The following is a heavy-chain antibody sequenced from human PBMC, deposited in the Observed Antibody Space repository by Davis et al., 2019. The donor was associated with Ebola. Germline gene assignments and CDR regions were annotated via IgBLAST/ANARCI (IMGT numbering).Heavy chain of an antibody. J-gene: IGHJ6*02. D-gene: IGHD2-8*01. CDR2: IFHSSAP. Sequence: SQTLSLTCDVSDGSIQRSIWGWVRQAPGQRPQWTGDIFHSSAPTYNPSLQGRLTMSIDTSKSQFSLTLRSVTASDTAVYFCVRKWTPYGLDVWGPGTRVIVSS. CDR1: DGSIQRSI. CDR3: VRKWTPYGLDV. V-gene: IGHV4-4*09.